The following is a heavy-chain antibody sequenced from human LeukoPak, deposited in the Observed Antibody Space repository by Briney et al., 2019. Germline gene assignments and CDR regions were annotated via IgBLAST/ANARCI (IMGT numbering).Heavy chain of an antibody. V-gene: IGHV3-23*01. Sequence: GGSLRLSCAASGFTFSSYAMSWVRQAPGKGREWVSAISGSGGSTYYADSVKGRFTISRDNSKNTLYLQMNSLRAEDTAVYYCAKTTELSSGWFLWDAFDIWGQGTMVTVSS. J-gene: IGHJ3*02. CDR2: ISGSGGST. CDR3: AKTTELSSGWFLWDAFDI. CDR1: GFTFSSYA. D-gene: IGHD6-19*01.